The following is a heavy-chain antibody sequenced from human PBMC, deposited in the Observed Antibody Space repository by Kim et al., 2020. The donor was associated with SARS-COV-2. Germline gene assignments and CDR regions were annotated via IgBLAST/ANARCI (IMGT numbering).Heavy chain of an antibody. CDR1: AFTFSNAW. Sequence: GGSLRLSCVASAFTFSNAWMSWVRQAPGKGLEWVGRIKSKSNGGTADYAAPVKGRFTISRDDSKNTLYLQMNSLKTEDTAVYYCTTEDGFIGFWGQGTLVTVSS. CDR3: TTEDGFIGF. D-gene: IGHD5-12*01. V-gene: IGHV3-15*01. J-gene: IGHJ4*02. CDR2: IKSKSNGGTA.